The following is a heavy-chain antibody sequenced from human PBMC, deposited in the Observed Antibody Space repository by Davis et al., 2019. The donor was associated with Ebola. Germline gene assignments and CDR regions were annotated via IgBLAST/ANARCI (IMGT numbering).Heavy chain of an antibody. D-gene: IGHD3-3*01. CDR3: ARYHVLRFLEWLPRTLDY. J-gene: IGHJ4*02. V-gene: IGHV3-7*01. Sequence: GGSLRLSCAASGFTFNIFDMHLVRQAPGKGPEWVANIKQYGSEKYYVDSVKGRFTISRDNAKNSLYLQMNSLRAEDTAVYYCARYHVLRFLEWLPRTLDYWGQGTLVTVSS. CDR1: GFTFNIFD. CDR2: IKQYGSEK.